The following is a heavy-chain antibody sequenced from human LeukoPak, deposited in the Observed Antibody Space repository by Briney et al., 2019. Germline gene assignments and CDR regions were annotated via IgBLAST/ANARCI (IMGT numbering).Heavy chain of an antibody. Sequence: SETLSLTCTVSGDSIRGYYWSWIRQPPGKGLEWIAFIHSSGTTNYNPSLKSRVSISVDTSYNQFSLNVNSVTAADTAVYYCARGGASSEWFDPWGQGTRVTVSS. D-gene: IGHD6-25*01. J-gene: IGHJ5*02. CDR1: GDSIRGYY. V-gene: IGHV4-59*01. CDR3: ARGGASSEWFDP. CDR2: IHSSGTT.